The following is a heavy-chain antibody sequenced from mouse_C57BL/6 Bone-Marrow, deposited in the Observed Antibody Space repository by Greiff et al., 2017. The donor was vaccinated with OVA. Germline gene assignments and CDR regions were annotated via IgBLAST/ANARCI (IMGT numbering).Heavy chain of an antibody. V-gene: IGHV1-5*01. CDR2: IYPGNSDT. D-gene: IGHD1-1*01. CDR3: TRNYYGSFYYFDY. CDR1: GYTFTSYW. Sequence: VQLQQSGTVLARPGASVKMSCKTSGYTFTSYWMHWVKQRPGQGLEWIGAIYPGNSDTSYNQKFKGKAKLTAVTSASTAYMELSSLTNEDSAVYYCTRNYYGSFYYFDYWGQGTTLTVSS. J-gene: IGHJ2*01.